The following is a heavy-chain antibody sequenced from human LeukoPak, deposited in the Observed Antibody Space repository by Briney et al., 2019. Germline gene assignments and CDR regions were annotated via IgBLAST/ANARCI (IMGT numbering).Heavy chain of an antibody. CDR1: GGTFSSYA. CDR3: ARAGEPVYYYYMDV. D-gene: IGHD7-27*01. Sequence: ASVKVSCKASGGTFSSYAISWVRQAPGQGLEWMGWINTNTGNPTYAQGFTGRFVFSLDTSVSTAYLQISSLKAEDTAVYYCARAGEPVYYYYMDVWGKGTTVTVSS. J-gene: IGHJ6*03. CDR2: INTNTGNP. V-gene: IGHV7-4-1*02.